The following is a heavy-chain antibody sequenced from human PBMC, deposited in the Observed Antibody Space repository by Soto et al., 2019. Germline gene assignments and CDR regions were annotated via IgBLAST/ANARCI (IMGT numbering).Heavy chain of an antibody. CDR1: GYSFTSYW. V-gene: IGHV5-51*01. CDR2: IYPGDSDT. D-gene: IGHD2-15*01. CDR3: ARHSGKYCSGGSCYRLYYYYYGMDV. J-gene: IGHJ6*02. Sequence: XDSLTISGKGSGYSFTSYWIGLVRQMPGKGLEWMGIIYPGDSDTRYSPSFQGQVTISADKSISTAYLQWSSLKASDTAMYYCARHSGKYCSGGSCYRLYYYYYGMDVWGQGTTVTVSS.